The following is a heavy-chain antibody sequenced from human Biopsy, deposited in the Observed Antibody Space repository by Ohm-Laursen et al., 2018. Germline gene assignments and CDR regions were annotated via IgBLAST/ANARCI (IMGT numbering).Heavy chain of an antibody. V-gene: IGHV4-39*01. Sequence: GTLSLTCAVSGGSISSETNYWGWIRQPPGKGLEWIGSIFYGGITYYNPSLKSRVTISVDTSKNQFSLNLSSVTGADTAVYYCARHPTGFWFDPWGHGTLVTVSS. CDR3: ARHPTGFWFDP. CDR2: IFYGGIT. CDR1: GGSISSETNY. J-gene: IGHJ5*02.